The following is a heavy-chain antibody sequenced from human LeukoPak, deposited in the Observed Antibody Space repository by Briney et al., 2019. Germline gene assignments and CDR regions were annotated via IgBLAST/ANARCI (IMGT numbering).Heavy chain of an antibody. CDR2: ISWNSGSI. D-gene: IGHD3-3*01. V-gene: IGHV3-9*01. CDR1: GFTFDDYA. CDR3: AKCAPVDYDFWSGYYPLDH. Sequence: PGRSLRLSCAASGFTFDDYAMHWVRQAPGKGLEWVSGISWNSGSIGYADSVKGRFTISRDNSKNTLHLQMSSLRADDTAVYYCAKCAPVDYDFWSGYYPLDHWGRGVLVTVSS. J-gene: IGHJ4*02.